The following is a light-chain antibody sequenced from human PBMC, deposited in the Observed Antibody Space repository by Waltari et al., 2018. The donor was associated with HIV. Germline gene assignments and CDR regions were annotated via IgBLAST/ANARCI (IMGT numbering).Light chain of an antibody. CDR2: ENN. CDR3: GTWDSSLSVGGV. Sequence: QSVLTQPPSVSAAPGQKVTISCSGSSSNLGNNYVSWYQQLPGTAPKLLIYENNKRPSGIPDRSSGSKSDTSATLGITGLQTGDEADYYCGTWDSSLSVGGVFGGGTKLTVL. J-gene: IGLJ2*01. V-gene: IGLV1-51*02. CDR1: SSNLGNNY.